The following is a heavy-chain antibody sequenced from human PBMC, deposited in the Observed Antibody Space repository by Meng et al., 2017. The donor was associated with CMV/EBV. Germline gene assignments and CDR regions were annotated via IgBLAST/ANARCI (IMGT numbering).Heavy chain of an antibody. CDR2: IIPVFETA. D-gene: IGHD1-26*01. CDR3: ARGGDSWYSDY. Sequence: QFQLVQSAAEVKKPGSLVKVSCKPSGGTFSTFAISWVRQAPGEGLEWMGGIIPVFETANYAERFQDRVTITADDSTTTAYMELSSLRADDTALYFCARGGDSWYSDYWGQGTLVTVSS. CDR1: GGTFSTFA. V-gene: IGHV1-69*12. J-gene: IGHJ4*02.